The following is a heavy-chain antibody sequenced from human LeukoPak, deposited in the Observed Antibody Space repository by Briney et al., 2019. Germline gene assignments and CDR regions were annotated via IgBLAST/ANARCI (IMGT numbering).Heavy chain of an antibody. Sequence: SETLSLTWTVSGGSISSSSYYWGWIRQPPGKGLEWIGSIYYSGSTYYNPSLKSRVTISVDTSKNQFSLKLSSVTAADTAVYYCAREGDSNYYFDYWGQGTLVTVSS. CDR3: AREGDSNYYFDY. D-gene: IGHD4-11*01. J-gene: IGHJ4*02. CDR1: GGSISSSSYY. V-gene: IGHV4-39*07. CDR2: IYYSGST.